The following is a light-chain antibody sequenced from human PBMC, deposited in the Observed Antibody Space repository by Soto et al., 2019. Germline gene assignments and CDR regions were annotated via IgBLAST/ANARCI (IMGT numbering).Light chain of an antibody. CDR1: QTISSW. Sequence: DIQMTQSPSTLSGSVGDRVTITCRASQTISSWLAWYQQKPGKAPKLLIYKASTLKSGVPSRFSGIGSGTEFILTISSLQPDDCATYYFQHYNSYSEAFGQGTKVDI. V-gene: IGKV1-5*03. CDR3: QHYNSYSEA. J-gene: IGKJ1*01. CDR2: KAS.